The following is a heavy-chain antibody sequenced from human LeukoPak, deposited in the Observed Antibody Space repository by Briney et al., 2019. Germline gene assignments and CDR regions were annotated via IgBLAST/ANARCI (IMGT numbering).Heavy chain of an antibody. CDR1: GYTFTSYG. D-gene: IGHD5-18*01. Sequence: ASVKVSCKASGYTFTSYGISWVRQTPGLGLEWMGWISGYNGNTNYAQKVQARVNMTTDTSTSTAYMELRSLRSDDTAVYYCARAPRGYSYGYLDFWGQGSLVTVSS. CDR3: ARAPRGYSYGYLDF. CDR2: ISGYNGNT. J-gene: IGHJ4*02. V-gene: IGHV1-18*04.